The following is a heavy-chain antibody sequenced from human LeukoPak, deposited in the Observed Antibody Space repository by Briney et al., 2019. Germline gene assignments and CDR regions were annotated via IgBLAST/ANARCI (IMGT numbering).Heavy chain of an antibody. V-gene: IGHV3-21*01. CDR3: ARDGRLLNYNMDV. CDR2: ISSSSSHI. CDR1: GFTFSSYS. J-gene: IGHJ6*03. D-gene: IGHD2-15*01. Sequence: GGSLRLSCAASGFTFSSYSMIWVRQAPGKGLEWVSSISSSSSHIYYADSVKGRFTISRDNAKKSMYLQMNSLRAEDTAVYYCARDGRLLNYNMDVWGKGTTVTVSS.